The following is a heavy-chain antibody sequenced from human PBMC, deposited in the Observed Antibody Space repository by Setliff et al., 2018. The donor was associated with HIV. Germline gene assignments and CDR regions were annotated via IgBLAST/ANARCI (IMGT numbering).Heavy chain of an antibody. CDR2: IYYSGST. Sequence: SETLSLTCTVSGGSISSISYYWGWIRQPPGKGLEWIGSIYYSGSTYYNPSLKSRVTISVDTSKNQFSLKLNSVTAADTAMYYCARHPPYCSGGSCYRGRCYYFDYWGQGTLVTVSS. CDR3: ARHPPYCSGGSCYRGRCYYFDY. CDR1: GGSISSISYY. D-gene: IGHD2-15*01. V-gene: IGHV4-39*01. J-gene: IGHJ4*02.